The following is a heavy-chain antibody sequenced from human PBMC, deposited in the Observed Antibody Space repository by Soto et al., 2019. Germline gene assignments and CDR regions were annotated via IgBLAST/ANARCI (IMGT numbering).Heavy chain of an antibody. CDR3: ARDPGAFDI. CDR1: GFTFSSYS. V-gene: IGHV3-48*01. J-gene: IGHJ3*02. CDR2: ISSSSSTI. Sequence: EVQLVESGGGLVQPGGSLRLSCAASGFTFSSYSMNWVRQAPGKGLEWVSYISSSSSTIYYADSVKGRFTISRDNAKNSPYLQMNSLRAEDTAVYYCARDPGAFDIWGQGTMVTVSS.